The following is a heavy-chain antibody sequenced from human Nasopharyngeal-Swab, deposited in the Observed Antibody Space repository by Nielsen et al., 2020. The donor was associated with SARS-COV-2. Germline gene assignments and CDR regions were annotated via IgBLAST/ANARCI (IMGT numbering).Heavy chain of an antibody. J-gene: IGHJ6*02. Sequence: RQAPGKGLEWSGEIKHSGSTKYNPSLRSRVTISVDTSKNQFSLKLNSVTAADTAVYYCARCITVIQGGPYYYYFGMDVWGQGTTVTVSS. D-gene: IGHD3-10*01. CDR2: IKHSGST. CDR3: ARCITVIQGGPYYYYFGMDV. V-gene: IGHV4-34*01.